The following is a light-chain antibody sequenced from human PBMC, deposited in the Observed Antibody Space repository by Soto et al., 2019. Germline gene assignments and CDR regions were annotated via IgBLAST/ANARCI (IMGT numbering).Light chain of an antibody. CDR3: QQYGSSYPWT. CDR1: QRFGSSN. CDR2: DIS. J-gene: IGKJ1*01. V-gene: IGKV3-20*01. Sequence: EIVLTQSPGTLSLSPGERGTLACRASQRFGSSNLAWYQQKPGQAPRLLVYDISKRATGIPDRFSGSGSGTDFTLTIRRLEPEDFAVYYCQQYGSSYPWTFGQGTKVDIK.